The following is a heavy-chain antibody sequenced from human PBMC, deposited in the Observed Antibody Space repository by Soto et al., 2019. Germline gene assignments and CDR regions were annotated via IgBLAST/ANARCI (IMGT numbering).Heavy chain of an antibody. V-gene: IGHV3-11*05. CDR1: GFTFSDYY. CDR3: ARSLDYDILTGSDY. Sequence: QVQLVESGGGLVKPGGSLRLSCAASGFTFSDYYMSWIRQAPGKGLEWVSYISSSSSYTNYADSVKGRFTISRDNXXNSLYLQMNSLRAEDTAVYYCARSLDYDILTGSDYWGQGTLVTVSS. D-gene: IGHD3-9*01. CDR2: ISSSSSYT. J-gene: IGHJ4*02.